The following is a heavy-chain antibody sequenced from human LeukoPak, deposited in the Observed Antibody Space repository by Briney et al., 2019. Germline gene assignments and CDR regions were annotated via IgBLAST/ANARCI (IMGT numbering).Heavy chain of an antibody. Sequence: SETLSLTCTVSGGSVSSGSYYWSWIRQPPGKGLEWIGYIYYSGSTNYNPSLRSRVTISADTSKNQFSLKLSSVTAADTAVYYCARGPKLLWFGDPKYGMDVWGQGTTVTVSS. CDR3: ARGPKLLWFGDPKYGMDV. CDR1: GGSVSSGSYY. V-gene: IGHV4-61*01. J-gene: IGHJ6*02. D-gene: IGHD3-10*01. CDR2: IYYSGST.